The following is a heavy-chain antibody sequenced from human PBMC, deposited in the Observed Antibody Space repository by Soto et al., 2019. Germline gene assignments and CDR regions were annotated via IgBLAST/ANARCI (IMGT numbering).Heavy chain of an antibody. CDR2: ISDDGTNK. J-gene: IGHJ4*02. CDR3: ARDGSYYDVLTENYFDV. D-gene: IGHD3-9*01. Sequence: QVQLVESGGGVVQPGRSLRLSCAASGFTFSSYAMHWVRQAPGKGLEWVAVISDDGTNKDYADSVKGRFTISRDKSKSTLDRQLDSLRPEDTAVYYCARDGSYYDVLTENYFDVWGQGALV. CDR1: GFTFSSYA. V-gene: IGHV3-30*04.